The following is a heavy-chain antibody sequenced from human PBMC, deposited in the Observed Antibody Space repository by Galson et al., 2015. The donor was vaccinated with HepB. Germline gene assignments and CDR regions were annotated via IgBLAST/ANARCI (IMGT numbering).Heavy chain of an antibody. CDR2: ISWDGGST. Sequence: SLRLSCAASGFTFDDYTMHWVRQAPGKGLEWVSLISWDGGSTYYADSVKGRFTISRDNSKNSLYLQMNSLRTEDTALYYCAKDSGSSSWYPYFDYWGQGTLVTVSS. V-gene: IGHV3-43*01. CDR3: AKDSGSSSWYPYFDY. J-gene: IGHJ4*02. D-gene: IGHD6-13*01. CDR1: GFTFDDYT.